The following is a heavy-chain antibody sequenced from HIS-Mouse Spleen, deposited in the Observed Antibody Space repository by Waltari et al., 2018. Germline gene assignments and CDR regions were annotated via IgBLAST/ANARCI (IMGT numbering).Heavy chain of an antibody. Sequence: QLQLQESGPGLVKPSETLSLTCTVSGGSISSSSYYRGWLRQPPGTGLEWIGSIYYSGSTYYNPSLKSRVTISVDTSKNQFSLKLSSVTAADTAVYYCAREIPYSSSWYDWYFDLWGRGTLVTVSS. CDR3: AREIPYSSSWYDWYFDL. CDR2: IYYSGST. D-gene: IGHD6-13*01. V-gene: IGHV4-39*07. J-gene: IGHJ2*01. CDR1: GGSISSSSYY.